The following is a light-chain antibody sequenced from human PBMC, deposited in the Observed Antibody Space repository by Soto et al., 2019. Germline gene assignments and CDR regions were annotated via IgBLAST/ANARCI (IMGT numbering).Light chain of an antibody. Sequence: DIQMTQSPSTLSASVGDRVTITCRDSQRINNWVAWYQQKPGKAPKVLLYDASTLENGVPSRFSGSGSGTEFTLTIDSLQPDDFATYYCHRYSAFSQPFGQGTKVEI. CDR1: QRINNW. V-gene: IGKV1-5*01. CDR2: DAS. J-gene: IGKJ1*01. CDR3: HRYSAFSQP.